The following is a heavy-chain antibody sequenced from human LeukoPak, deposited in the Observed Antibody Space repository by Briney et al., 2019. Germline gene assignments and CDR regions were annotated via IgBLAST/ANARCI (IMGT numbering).Heavy chain of an antibody. D-gene: IGHD3-9*01. CDR2: ITWDGGST. V-gene: IGHV3-43D*03. CDR1: GFTFDDYA. Sequence: PGGSLRLSCAASGFTFDDYAMHWVRQAPGKGLAWVSLITWDGGSTYYADSVKGRFTISRDNAKNLLYLQMNSLRAEDTAVYYCARPGYTAGYDLWGQGTLVTVSS. J-gene: IGHJ3*01. CDR3: ARPGYTAGYDL.